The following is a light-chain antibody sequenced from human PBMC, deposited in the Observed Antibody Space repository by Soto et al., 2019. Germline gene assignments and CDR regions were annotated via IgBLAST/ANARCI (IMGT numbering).Light chain of an antibody. V-gene: IGKV1-5*03. J-gene: IGKJ1*01. CDR1: QNINRW. CDR3: QQYDSKWA. Sequence: DIQMTQSPSTLSASVGDRVTITCRASQNINRWVAWYQQKPGKAPKLLIYRASNLESGVPSRFGGSGSGTELALTISSLKNEDFETYYCQQYDSKWAFGQGTKVDIK. CDR2: RAS.